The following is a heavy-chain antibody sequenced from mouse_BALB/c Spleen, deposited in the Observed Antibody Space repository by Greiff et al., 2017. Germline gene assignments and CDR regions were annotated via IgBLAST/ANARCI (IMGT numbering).Heavy chain of an antibody. J-gene: IGHJ2*01. CDR2: IYPGNSDT. Sequence: SGTVLARPGASVKMSCKASGYTFTSYWMHWVKQRPGQGLEWIGAIYPGNSDTSYNQKFKGKAKLTAVTSTSTAYMELSSLTNEDSAVYYCTRGIHYYGYFDYWGQGTTLTVSS. CDR1: GYTFTSYW. D-gene: IGHD1-2*01. V-gene: IGHV1-5*01. CDR3: TRGIHYYGYFDY.